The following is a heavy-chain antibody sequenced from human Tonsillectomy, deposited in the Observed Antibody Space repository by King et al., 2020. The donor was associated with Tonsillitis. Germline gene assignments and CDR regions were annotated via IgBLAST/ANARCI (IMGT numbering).Heavy chain of an antibody. CDR2: IYHSEST. V-gene: IGHV4-38-2*01. Sequence: VQLQESGPGLVKPSETLSFTCEVSRYSISTGFYWGWIRQSTGRGLEWIVCIYHSESTYYNPSLKSRATISVDTFKNQFSLRLTSVTAADTAVYYWASEGYFDLLLLSFDLWGQGTMVTVSS. CDR3: ASEGYFDLLLLSFDL. D-gene: IGHD3-9*01. J-gene: IGHJ3*01. CDR1: RYSISTGFY.